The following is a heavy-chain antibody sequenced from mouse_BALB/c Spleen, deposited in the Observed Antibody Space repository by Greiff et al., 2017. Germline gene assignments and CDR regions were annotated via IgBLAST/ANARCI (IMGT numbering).Heavy chain of an antibody. CDR2: ISYSGST. CDR3: ARSQTARATPYYAMDY. J-gene: IGHJ4*01. CDR1: GDSITSGY. V-gene: IGHV3-8*02. D-gene: IGHD3-2*01. Sequence: EVKLMESGPSLVKPSQTLSLTCSVTGDSITSGYWNWIRKFPGNKLEYMGYISYSGSTYYNPSLKSRISITRDTSKNQYYLQLNSVTTEDTATYYCARSQTARATPYYAMDYWGQGTSVTVSS.